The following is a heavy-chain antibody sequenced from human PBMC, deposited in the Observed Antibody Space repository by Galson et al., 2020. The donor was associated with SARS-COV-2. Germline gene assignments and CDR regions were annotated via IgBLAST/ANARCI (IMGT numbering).Heavy chain of an antibody. V-gene: IGHV4-4*07. CDR3: ARDLGGVTTVYGMYV. CDR2: IYTSGST. D-gene: IGHD3-16*01. Sequence: ETSETLSLTCTVSAGSISSYYWSWIRQPAGKGLEWIGRIYTSGSTNYNPSLKSRVTMSVDTSKNQFSLKLSSVTAADTAVYYCARDLGGVTTVYGMYVWGQGTTVTVSS. CDR1: AGSISSYY. J-gene: IGHJ6*02.